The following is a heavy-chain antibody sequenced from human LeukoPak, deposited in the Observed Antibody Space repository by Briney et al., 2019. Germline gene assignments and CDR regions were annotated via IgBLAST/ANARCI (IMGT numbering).Heavy chain of an antibody. CDR2: ISNNGGST. Sequence: GGSLRLSCAASGFTFSSYAMHWVRQAPGKGLEYVSAISNNGGSTYYANSVKGRFTISRDNSKNTLYLQMGSLRAEDMAVYYCARFRSYSLDYWGQGTLVTVSS. D-gene: IGHD1-26*01. CDR3: ARFRSYSLDY. V-gene: IGHV3-64*01. CDR1: GFTFSSYA. J-gene: IGHJ4*02.